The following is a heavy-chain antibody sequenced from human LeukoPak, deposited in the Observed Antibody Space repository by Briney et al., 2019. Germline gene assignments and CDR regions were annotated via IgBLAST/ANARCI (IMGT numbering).Heavy chain of an antibody. CDR1: GFTFISYS. J-gene: IGHJ4*02. CDR2: ISSRSTAL. CDR3: ARNIEGYKLYNFDS. D-gene: IGHD5-24*01. Sequence: GVSLRLSCAASGFTFISYSMTWVRQAPGKGLEWVSSISSRSTALYYSYSVKSRFTISRDYAKNLLFLQMNSLRAEDTAVYYCARNIEGYKLYNFDSWGQGTLVSVFS. V-gene: IGHV3-21*01.